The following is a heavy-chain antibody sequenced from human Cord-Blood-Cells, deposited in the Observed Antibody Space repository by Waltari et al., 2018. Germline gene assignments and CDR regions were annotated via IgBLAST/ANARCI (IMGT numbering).Heavy chain of an antibody. CDR3: AKREANWGSRGHFDL. Sequence: EVQLVESGGGLVQPGGSLRLSCAASGFTCSSDAMSWVRQAPGKVLEWVSAISGSGGSTYYADSVKGRFTISGDNSKNTLYLQMNSLRAEDTAVYYCAKREANWGSRGHFDLWGRGTLVTVSS. CDR2: ISGSGGST. V-gene: IGHV3-23*04. D-gene: IGHD7-27*01. CDR1: GFTCSSDA. J-gene: IGHJ2*01.